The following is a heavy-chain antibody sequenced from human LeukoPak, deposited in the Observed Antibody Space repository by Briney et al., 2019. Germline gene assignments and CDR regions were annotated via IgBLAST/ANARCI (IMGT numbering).Heavy chain of an antibody. Sequence: GGSLRLSXAASGFTFSSYWMSWVRQAPGKGLEWVANIKQDGSEKYYVDSVEGRFTISRDNAKNSLYLQMNSLRAEDTAVYYCASSGIQLWLPVAFDIWGQGTMVTVSS. CDR3: ASSGIQLWLPVAFDI. J-gene: IGHJ3*02. V-gene: IGHV3-7*01. CDR1: GFTFSSYW. D-gene: IGHD5-18*01. CDR2: IKQDGSEK.